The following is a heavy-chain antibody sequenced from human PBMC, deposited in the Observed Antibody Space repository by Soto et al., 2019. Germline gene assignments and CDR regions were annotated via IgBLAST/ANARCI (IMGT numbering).Heavy chain of an antibody. CDR1: GFTFSSYS. CDR3: ARDQYYDILTGYSDPYYYYYGMDV. J-gene: IGHJ6*02. D-gene: IGHD3-9*01. CDR2: ISSSSSTI. V-gene: IGHV3-48*02. Sequence: PGGVPRLSCAASGFTFSSYSMNWVRQAPGKGLEWVSYISSSSSTIYYADSVKGRFTISRDNAKNSLYLQMNSLRDEDTAVYYCARDQYYDILTGYSDPYYYYYGMDVWGQGTTVTVSS.